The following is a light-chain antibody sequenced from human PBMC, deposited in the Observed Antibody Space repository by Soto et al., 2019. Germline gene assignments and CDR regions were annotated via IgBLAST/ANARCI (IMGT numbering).Light chain of an antibody. V-gene: IGKV3D-15*01. Sequence: EIVLTQSPGTLSLSPGEGATLSCRASQSVSSYLAWYQQKPGQAPRLLIYDASNRATGIPARFSGRGSGTEFTLTISSLQSEDSAFYFCQHYNNWPITFGQGTRLAIK. J-gene: IGKJ5*01. CDR2: DAS. CDR1: QSVSSY. CDR3: QHYNNWPIT.